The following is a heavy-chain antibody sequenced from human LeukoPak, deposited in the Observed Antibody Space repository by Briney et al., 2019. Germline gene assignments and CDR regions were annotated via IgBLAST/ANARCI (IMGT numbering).Heavy chain of an antibody. J-gene: IGHJ4*02. Sequence: ASVKVSCKVSGYTLTELSMHWVRQAPGKGLEWMGGFDPEDGETIYAQKFQGRVTITADESTSTAYMELSSLRSEDTAVYYCARVNDYVWGSHPPYYFDYWGQGTLVTVSS. CDR2: FDPEDGET. V-gene: IGHV1-24*01. CDR3: ARVNDYVWGSHPPYYFDY. D-gene: IGHD3-16*01. CDR1: GYTLTELS.